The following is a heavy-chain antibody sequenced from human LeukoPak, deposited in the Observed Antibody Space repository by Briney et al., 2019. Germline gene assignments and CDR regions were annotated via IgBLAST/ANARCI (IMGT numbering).Heavy chain of an antibody. CDR3: ARDTFHLERGSGRILYYFDY. V-gene: IGHV4-61*02. J-gene: IGHJ4*02. CDR1: GGSISSGSYY. D-gene: IGHD2-15*01. CDR2: IYTSGST. Sequence: TSETLSLTCTVSGGSISSGSYYWSWIRQPAGKGLEWIGRIYTSGSTNYNPSLKSRVTISVDTSKNQFSLKLSSVTAADTAVYYCARDTFHLERGSGRILYYFDYWGQGTLVTVSS.